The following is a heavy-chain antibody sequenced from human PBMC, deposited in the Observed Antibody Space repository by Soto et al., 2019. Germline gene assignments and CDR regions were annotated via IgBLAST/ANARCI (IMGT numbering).Heavy chain of an antibody. CDR1: GFTFSSYA. V-gene: IGHV3-23*01. J-gene: IGHJ4*02. CDR2: ISGTYGT. Sequence: EVQLLDSGGGLIQPGGSLRLSCAASGFTFSSYAMGWFRQAPGKGLEWVSSISGTYGTHYADSVRGRFTISTDNSKSTRCLHVTGLRAEDTALYYCAKAYSTGWSEGYFGYWGQGTLVTVSS. CDR3: AKAYSTGWSEGYFGY. D-gene: IGHD6-19*01.